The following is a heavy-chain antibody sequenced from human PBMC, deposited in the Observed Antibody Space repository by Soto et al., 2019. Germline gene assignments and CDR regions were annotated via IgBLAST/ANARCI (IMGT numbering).Heavy chain of an antibody. CDR2: IYSGGST. D-gene: IGHD6-13*01. CDR1: GFTVSSNC. Sequence: GGSLRLSCAASGFTVSSNCMSWVRQAPGKGLEWVSVIYSGGSTYYADSVKGRFTISRDNSKNTLYLQMNSLRAEDTAVYYCARDRIAAAGTGYYYYGMDVWGQGTTVTVSS. CDR3: ARDRIAAAGTGYYYYGMDV. J-gene: IGHJ6*02. V-gene: IGHV3-53*01.